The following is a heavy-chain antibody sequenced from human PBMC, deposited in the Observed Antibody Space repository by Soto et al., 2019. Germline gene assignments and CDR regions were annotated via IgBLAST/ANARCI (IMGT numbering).Heavy chain of an antibody. J-gene: IGHJ1*01. CDR3: NTDPSGRI. Sequence: EVQLVESGGGLVKPGGSLRLSCAVSGLTFSDAWMTWVRQAPGKGLEWVGRIKSKTVGGTIDYAAPVKGRFTISRDDSKNTVYLQMNSLKEEDTAVYYCNTDPSGRIWGQGTLVTVSS. CDR1: GLTFSDAW. V-gene: IGHV3-15*01. D-gene: IGHD2-15*01. CDR2: IKSKTVGGTI.